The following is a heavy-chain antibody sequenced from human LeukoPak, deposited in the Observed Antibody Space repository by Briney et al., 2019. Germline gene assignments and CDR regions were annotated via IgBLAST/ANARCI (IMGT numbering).Heavy chain of an antibody. D-gene: IGHD3-10*02. CDR2: ISSSSSYI. CDR3: ARGTMFPYYFDY. J-gene: IGHJ4*02. V-gene: IGHV3-21*01. CDR1: GFKSSSYS. Sequence: GGSLRLSCAASGFKSSSYSMKWVRQAPGKGLEWVSFISSSSSYIYYADSLKGRFTISRDNAKNSLYLQMNSLRAEDTAVYYCARGTMFPYYFDYWGQETLVTVSS.